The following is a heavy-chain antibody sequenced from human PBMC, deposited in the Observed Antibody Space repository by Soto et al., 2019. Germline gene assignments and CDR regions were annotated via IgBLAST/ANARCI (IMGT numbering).Heavy chain of an antibody. CDR3: ASFDCSTTGRHRSFFYYYGLDV. CDR1: GASVSSPTYY. J-gene: IGHJ6*02. V-gene: IGHV4-61*01. CDR2: VHNSGYT. Sequence: SETLSLTCTVSGASVSSPTYYWSWIRQPPGRGLEWIASVHNSGYTNHNPSLKSRVTTSVDTSRNQFSLELGSVTAADTAVYYCASFDCSTTGRHRSFFYYYGLDVWGQGITVTVSS. D-gene: IGHD2-21*01.